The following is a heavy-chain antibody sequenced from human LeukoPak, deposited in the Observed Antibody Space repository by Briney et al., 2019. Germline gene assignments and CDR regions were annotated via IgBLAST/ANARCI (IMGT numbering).Heavy chain of an antibody. CDR1: GFTFSSHS. D-gene: IGHD4-23*01. CDR3: SSTTVVTPWGRAGDWYFDL. CDR2: ISSSSSTI. Sequence: GGSLRLSCAASGFTFSSHSMNWVRQAPGKGLEWVSYISSSSSTIYYADSVKGRFTISRDNAKNSLYLQMNSLRAEDTAVYYCSSTTVVTPWGRAGDWYFDLWGRGTLVTVSS. V-gene: IGHV3-48*01. J-gene: IGHJ2*01.